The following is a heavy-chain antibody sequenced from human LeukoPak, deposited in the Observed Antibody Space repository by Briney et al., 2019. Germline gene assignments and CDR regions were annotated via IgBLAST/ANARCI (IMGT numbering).Heavy chain of an antibody. CDR3: TRDRTNNYYYYGMDV. V-gene: IGHV1-2*02. J-gene: IGHJ6*02. CDR1: GYTFNDYY. CDR2: INPNSGGT. D-gene: IGHD1-7*01. Sequence: ASVKVSCKASGYTFNDYYMHWVRQAPGQGLEWMGWINPNSGGTNYAQKFQGRVTMTRDTSISTAYMEVSRLRSDDTAVYYCTRDRTNNYYYYGMDVWGQGTTVTVSS.